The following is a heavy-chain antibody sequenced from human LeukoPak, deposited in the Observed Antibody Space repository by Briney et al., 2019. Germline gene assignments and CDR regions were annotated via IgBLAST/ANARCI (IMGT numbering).Heavy chain of an antibody. CDR2: IYSGGST. J-gene: IGHJ5*02. CDR3: ATVVPAEGGWFDP. D-gene: IGHD2-2*01. V-gene: IGHV3-53*01. Sequence: SGGSLRLSCAASGFTFSNHWMNWLRQAPGKGLEWVSVIYSGGSTYYADSVKGRFTISRDNSKNTLYLQMNSLRAEDTAVYYCATVVPAEGGWFDPWGQGTLVTVSS. CDR1: GFTFSNHW.